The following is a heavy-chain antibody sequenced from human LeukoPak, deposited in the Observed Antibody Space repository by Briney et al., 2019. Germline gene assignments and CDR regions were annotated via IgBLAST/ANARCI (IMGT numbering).Heavy chain of an antibody. J-gene: IGHJ4*02. V-gene: IGHV1-18*01. CDR1: GYTFTSYG. Sequence: ASVKVSCKPSGYTFTSYGVSWVRQAPGQGLEWMGWISAYNGSTNSAQQIQGRVTMTTDTSTSTAYMELRSLRSDDTAVYYCVRDGPYDNILTYCRYWGQGTLVTVSS. D-gene: IGHD3-9*01. CDR2: ISAYNGST. CDR3: VRDGPYDNILTYCRY.